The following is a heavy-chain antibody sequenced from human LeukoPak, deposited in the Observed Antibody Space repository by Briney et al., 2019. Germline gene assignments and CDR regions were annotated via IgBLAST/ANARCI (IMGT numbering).Heavy chain of an antibody. Sequence: GGSLRLSCAASGFTFSSYGMHWVRQVPGKGLEWVAFIRYDGSNKYCADSVKGRFTISRDNSKNTLYLQMNSLRAEDTAVYYCAKDPTPSSSAPPRGGQGTLVTVSS. J-gene: IGHJ4*02. D-gene: IGHD6-6*01. V-gene: IGHV3-30*02. CDR1: GFTFSSYG. CDR2: IRYDGSNK. CDR3: AKDPTPSSSAPPR.